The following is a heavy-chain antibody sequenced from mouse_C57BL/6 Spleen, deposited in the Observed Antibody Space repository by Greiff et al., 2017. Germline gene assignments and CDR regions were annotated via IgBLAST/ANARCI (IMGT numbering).Heavy chain of an antibody. J-gene: IGHJ4*01. CDR2: IYPGDGDT. CDR3: AREVDGYDYAMDY. Sequence: QVQLQQSGPELVKPGASVKISCTASGYAFSSSWMNWVKQRPGKGLEWIGRIYPGDGDTNYNGKFKGKATLTADKSSSTAYMQLSSLTSEDSAVYFCAREVDGYDYAMDYWGQGTSVTVSS. CDR1: GYAFSSSW. D-gene: IGHD2-2*01. V-gene: IGHV1-82*01.